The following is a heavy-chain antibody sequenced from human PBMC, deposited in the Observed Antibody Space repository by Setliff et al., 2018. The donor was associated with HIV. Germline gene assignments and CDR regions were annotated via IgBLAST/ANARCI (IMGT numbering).Heavy chain of an antibody. CDR3: ARDLPELTGRAFDP. V-gene: IGHV4-4*07. D-gene: IGHD7-27*01. J-gene: IGHJ5*02. Sequence: SETLSLTCNVSGGSISGYFWTWIRQPAGKGLEWIGRIYTSGSTNYNPSLKSRLSMSIDTSKNHFSLRLTSVTAADTAVYYCARDLPELTGRAFDPWGQGIQVTVSS. CDR2: IYTSGST. CDR1: GGSISGYF.